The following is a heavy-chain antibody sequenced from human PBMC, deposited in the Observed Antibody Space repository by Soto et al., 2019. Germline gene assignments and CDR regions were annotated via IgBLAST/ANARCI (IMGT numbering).Heavy chain of an antibody. CDR1: GFTFSSYG. CDR3: VKEGSSGWPYFYDMDV. D-gene: IGHD6-19*01. J-gene: IGHJ6*02. V-gene: IGHV3-30*18. Sequence: QVQLVESGGGVVQPGRSLRLSCAASGFTFSSYGMHWVRQAPGKGLEWVAVISYDGRNKYYADAVKGRFTISRDNSKNTLYVQMSSVRAEDTAVYYWVKEGSSGWPYFYDMDVWGQGTTVTVSS. CDR2: ISYDGRNK.